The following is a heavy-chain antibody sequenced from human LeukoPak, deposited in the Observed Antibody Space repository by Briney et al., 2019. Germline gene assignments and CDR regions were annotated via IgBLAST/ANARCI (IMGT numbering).Heavy chain of an antibody. D-gene: IGHD3-10*01. Sequence: SETLSLTCAVSGYSITSSSWWGWIRQPPGKGLEWIGYIYHSGTTYYNPSPQSRVTMSVDTSKNQFSLKLSSVTAVDTAVYYCARKENVYYYFDYWGQGTLVTVSS. J-gene: IGHJ4*02. V-gene: IGHV4-28*01. CDR2: IYHSGTT. CDR3: ARKENVYYYFDY. CDR1: GYSITSSSW.